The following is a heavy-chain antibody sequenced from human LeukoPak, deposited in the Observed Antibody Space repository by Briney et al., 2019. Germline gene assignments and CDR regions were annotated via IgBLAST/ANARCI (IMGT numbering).Heavy chain of an antibody. D-gene: IGHD2-2*01. CDR3: ARVSPMQYYYGMDV. J-gene: IGHJ6*02. CDR2: IYYTGST. Sequence: PSETLSLTCTVSVGSIIRGGYYWSWIRQCPGKGLEWIGYIYYTGSTYYTPSLKSRVTISTDTANNQFSLKLTSVTAADTAVYYCARVSPMQYYYGMDVWGQGTTVTVSS. CDR1: VGSIIRGGYY. V-gene: IGHV4-31*03.